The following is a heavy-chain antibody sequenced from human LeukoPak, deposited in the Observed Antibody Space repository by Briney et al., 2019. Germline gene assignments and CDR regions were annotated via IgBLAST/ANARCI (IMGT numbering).Heavy chain of an antibody. J-gene: IGHJ4*02. Sequence: GGSLRLSCTASGFTFADYAMSWFRQAPGKGLEGVSFIRSKVFGGTTEYAASVKGRFTISRDDAKVIAYPKMNGLKPEATAVYYCTRERVRGYSYGAPGYWGQGTLVTVSS. D-gene: IGHD5-18*01. CDR1: GFTFADYA. V-gene: IGHV3-49*03. CDR3: TRERVRGYSYGAPGY. CDR2: IRSKVFGGTT.